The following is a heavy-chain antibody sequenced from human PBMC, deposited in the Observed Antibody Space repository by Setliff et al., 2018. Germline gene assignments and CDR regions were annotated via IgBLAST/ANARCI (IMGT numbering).Heavy chain of an antibody. CDR1: GYTFTTYG. D-gene: IGHD2-2*01. CDR2: IYPYGGKT. Sequence: ASVKVSCKASGYTFTTYGFTWVRQAPGQGLQWIGMIYPYGGKTAYAQKFQDRVTMTTDTSTGTGYMELRSLRSDDTALYFCARFGGSCSSSSCYASDLWGQGTMVTVSS. CDR3: ARFGGSCSSSSCYASDL. V-gene: IGHV1-18*01. J-gene: IGHJ3*01.